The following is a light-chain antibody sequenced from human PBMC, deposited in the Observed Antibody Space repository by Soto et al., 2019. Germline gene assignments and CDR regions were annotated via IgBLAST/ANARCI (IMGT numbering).Light chain of an antibody. CDR2: KAS. CDR3: QHYDSYSGA. V-gene: IGKV1-5*03. CDR1: QTIRSW. Sequence: DIQLTQYTSTLSGSVGDRGTITCRASQTIRSWLAWYQQNSGKAPKLLIYKASTLKSGVPSRFSGSGSGTEFTLTISSLKPDDFATYYCQHYDSYSGAFGQGTKVDIK. J-gene: IGKJ1*01.